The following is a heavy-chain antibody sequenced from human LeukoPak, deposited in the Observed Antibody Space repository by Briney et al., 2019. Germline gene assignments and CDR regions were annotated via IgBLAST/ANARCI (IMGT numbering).Heavy chain of an antibody. CDR2: ISGIGGST. CDR3: AKEYSNSWHED. CDR1: GFSFSSYV. V-gene: IGHV3-23*01. Sequence: PGGSLRLSCAASGFSFSSYVMSCVLQAPGKGLAWVSGISGIGGSTFYPDSVKGQFTISRDNSKNTLYLQMNSLRAEDTAVYYCAKEYSNSWHEDWGQGTLVTVSS. D-gene: IGHD6-13*01. J-gene: IGHJ4*02.